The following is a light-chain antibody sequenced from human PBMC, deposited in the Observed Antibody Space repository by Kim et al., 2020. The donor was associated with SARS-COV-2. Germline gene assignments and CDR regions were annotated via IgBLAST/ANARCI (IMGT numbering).Light chain of an antibody. Sequence: SYELTQPPSVSVSPGQTANITCSGDKLGDKYACWYQQKPGQSPVLVIYQDSKRPSGIPERFSGSNSGTTATLTISGTQSMDEADYYCQAWDSSAGVFGGG. CDR3: QAWDSSAGV. CDR2: QDS. CDR1: KLGDKY. V-gene: IGLV3-1*01. J-gene: IGLJ3*02.